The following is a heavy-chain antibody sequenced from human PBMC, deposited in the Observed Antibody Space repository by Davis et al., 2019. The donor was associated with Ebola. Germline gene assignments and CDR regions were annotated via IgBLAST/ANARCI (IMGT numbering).Heavy chain of an antibody. CDR3: ARGGGSTYSGIDH. CDR1: GYTFNTYG. V-gene: IGHV1-18*04. D-gene: IGHD2-21*01. Sequence: ASVKVSCKASGYTFNTYGISWVRQAPGQGLDWVGWISPSKGDTNYIQKLQGRVTLTTDTSTSTAYMELRSLRSDDTAVYYCARGGGSTYSGIDHWGQGTLVTVSS. J-gene: IGHJ4*02. CDR2: ISPSKGDT.